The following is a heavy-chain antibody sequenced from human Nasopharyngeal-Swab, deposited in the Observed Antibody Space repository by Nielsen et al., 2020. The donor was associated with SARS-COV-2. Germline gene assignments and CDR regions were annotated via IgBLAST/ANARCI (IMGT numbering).Heavy chain of an antibody. CDR2: IYYSGST. V-gene: IGHV4-59*01. J-gene: IGHJ2*01. D-gene: IGHD3-9*01. CDR3: ARDIRTYDILTGYSLGYFDL. Sequence: WIRQPPGKGLEWIGYIYYSGSTNYNPSLKSRVTISVGTSKNQFSLKLSSVTAADTAVYYCARDIRTYDILTGYSLGYFDLWGRGTLVTVSS.